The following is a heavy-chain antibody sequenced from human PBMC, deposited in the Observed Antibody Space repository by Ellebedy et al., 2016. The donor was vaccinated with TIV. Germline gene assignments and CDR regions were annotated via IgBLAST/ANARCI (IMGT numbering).Heavy chain of an antibody. CDR1: GYTFTSYY. CDR2: INPSGGST. V-gene: IGHV1-2*04. CDR3: ARTYSGNYGLGYYGMDV. Sequence: AASVKVSCKASGYTFTSYYMHWVRQAPGQGLEWMGIINPSGGSTSYAQKFQGWVTMTRDTSISTAYMELSRLKSDDTAIYYCARTYSGNYGLGYYGMDVWGQGTTVTVSS. J-gene: IGHJ6*02. D-gene: IGHD1-26*01.